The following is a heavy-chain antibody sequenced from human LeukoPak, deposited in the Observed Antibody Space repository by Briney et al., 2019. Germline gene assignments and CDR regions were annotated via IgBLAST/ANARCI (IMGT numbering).Heavy chain of an antibody. D-gene: IGHD6-13*01. J-gene: IGHJ4*02. Sequence: PSQTLSLTCVVSGGSISSGGYYWSWIRQHPGKGLEWIGYIYYSGSTYYNPSLKSRFTISVDTSKNQFSLKLSSVTAADTAVYYCARGTRSSWLLGHAPGLGFDYWGQGTLVTVSS. CDR2: IYYSGST. CDR1: GGSISSGGYY. V-gene: IGHV4-31*11. CDR3: ARGTRSSWLLGHAPGLGFDY.